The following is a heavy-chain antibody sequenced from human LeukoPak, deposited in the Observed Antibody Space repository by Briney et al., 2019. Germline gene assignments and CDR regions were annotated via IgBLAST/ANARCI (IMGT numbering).Heavy chain of an antibody. CDR2: INHSGST. CDR3: ARAGRFMVRGAPFDY. CDR1: GGSFSGYY. Sequence: SETLSLTCAVYGGSFSGYYWSWIRQPPGKGLEWIGEINHSGSTNYNPSLKSRVTISVDTSKNQFSLKLSSVTAADTAVYYCARAGRFMVRGAPFDYWGQGTLVTVSS. V-gene: IGHV4-34*01. J-gene: IGHJ4*02. D-gene: IGHD3-10*01.